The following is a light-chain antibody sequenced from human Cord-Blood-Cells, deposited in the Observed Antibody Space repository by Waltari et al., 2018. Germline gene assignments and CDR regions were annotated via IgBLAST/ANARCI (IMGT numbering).Light chain of an antibody. Sequence: QSSLTQPASVSGSPGQSITTSCTATSSDVGSYNLVSWYQQHPGRAPKLMIYEGSKRPSGVSNRFSGSKSGNTASLTISGLQAEDEADYYCCSYAGSSTYVFGTETKVTVL. CDR1: SSDVGSYNL. CDR3: CSYAGSSTYV. CDR2: EGS. J-gene: IGLJ1*01. V-gene: IGLV2-23*01.